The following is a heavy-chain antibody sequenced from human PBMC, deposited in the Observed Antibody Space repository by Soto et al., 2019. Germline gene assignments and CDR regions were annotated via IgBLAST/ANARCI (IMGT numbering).Heavy chain of an antibody. J-gene: IGHJ4*02. CDR3: ARDSRSGYYLEF. V-gene: IGHV4-30-2*01. CDR2: SYHSGGT. Sequence: QLQLQESGSGLVKPSQTLSLTCAVSGDSISNGGYSWNWIRQPPGKGLEWIGYSYHSGGTDYNPSIKSRVTITVDSSNNQFSLKLSSVTAADTAVYYCARDSRSGYYLEFWGQGTLVTVSS. CDR1: GDSISNGGYS. D-gene: IGHD3-22*01.